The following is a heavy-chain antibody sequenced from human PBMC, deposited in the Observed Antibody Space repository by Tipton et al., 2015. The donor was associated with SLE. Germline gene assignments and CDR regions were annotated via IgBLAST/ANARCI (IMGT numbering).Heavy chain of an antibody. CDR1: GYTFTTYF. Sequence: QLVQSGPEVKKPGASVKVSCKPSGYTFTTYFLHWVRQAPGQGLEWMGMIDPSSGGTSKSAQKFQGRLTVTKDTSRNTVYMELRSLRSEDTAMYFCVRGELGINPAIDAFDVWGQGTMVIVSS. J-gene: IGHJ3*01. D-gene: IGHD5-18*01. CDR2: IDPSSGGTS. V-gene: IGHV1-46*01. CDR3: VRGELGINPAIDAFDV.